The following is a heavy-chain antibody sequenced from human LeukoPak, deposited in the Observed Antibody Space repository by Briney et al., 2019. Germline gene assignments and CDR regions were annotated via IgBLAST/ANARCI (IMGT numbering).Heavy chain of an antibody. Sequence: PGGSLRLSCAASGFTFSNAWMSWVRQAPGKGLEWVGRIKSKTDGGTTDYAAPVKGRFTISRDDSKNTLYLQMNSLKTEDTAVYYCTTGRGWYLKNDYWGQGTLVTVSS. V-gene: IGHV3-15*01. CDR3: TTGRGWYLKNDY. CDR2: IKSKTDGGTT. CDR1: GFTFSNAW. J-gene: IGHJ4*02. D-gene: IGHD6-19*01.